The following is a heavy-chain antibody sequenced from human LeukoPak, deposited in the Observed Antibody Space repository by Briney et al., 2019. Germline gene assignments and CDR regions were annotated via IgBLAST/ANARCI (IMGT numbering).Heavy chain of an antibody. CDR2: ISYDGSNK. V-gene: IGHV3-30*18. J-gene: IGHJ4*02. CDR3: ANGLRGSGWWGNDY. CDR1: GFTFSSYG. Sequence: GGSLRPSCAASGFTFSSYGMHWVRQAPGKGLEWVAVISYDGSNKYYADSVKGRFTISRDNSKNTLYLQMNSLRAEDTAVYYCANGLRGSGWWGNDYWGQGTLVTVSS. D-gene: IGHD6-19*01.